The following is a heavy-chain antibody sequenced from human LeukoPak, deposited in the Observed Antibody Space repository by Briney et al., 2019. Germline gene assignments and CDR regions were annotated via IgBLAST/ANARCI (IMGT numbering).Heavy chain of an antibody. CDR2: ISTYNGDT. D-gene: IGHD1-26*01. CDR1: GYTFTDYG. J-gene: IGHJ4*02. V-gene: IGHV1-18*01. CDR3: ARGSYYDY. Sequence: ASAKVSCKASGYTFTDYGISWVRQAPGQGLEWMGWISTYNGDTNFAQKFQGRVTMTTDTSTSTAYMELRSLTSDDTAVYYCARGSYYDYWGQGTLVTVSS.